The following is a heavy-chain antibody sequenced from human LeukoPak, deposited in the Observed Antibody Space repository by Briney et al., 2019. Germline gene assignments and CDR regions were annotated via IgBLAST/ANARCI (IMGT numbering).Heavy chain of an antibody. J-gene: IGHJ4*02. V-gene: IGHV3-23*01. CDR3: AKGSSGWYVSANY. D-gene: IGHD6-19*01. Sequence: GGSLRLSCAASGFTFSSYAMSWVRQAPGKGLEWASSISDSGGSTYYADSVKGRFAISRDNSKNTLDLQMNSLRAEDTAIYYCAKGSSGWYVSANYWGQGTPVTVSS. CDR2: ISDSGGST. CDR1: GFTFSSYA.